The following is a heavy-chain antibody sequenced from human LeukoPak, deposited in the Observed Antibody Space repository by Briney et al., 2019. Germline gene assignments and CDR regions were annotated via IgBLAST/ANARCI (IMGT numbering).Heavy chain of an antibody. CDR2: IYTSGST. CDR3: ARSLGYCTGATCYSFDS. Sequence: PSQTLSLTCTVSGDSISSGSYYWSWIRQPAGKGLEWIGRIYTSGSTYYNPSLGSRVTISVDTSKNQFSLTVNSVTAADTAVYYCARSLGYCTGATCYSFDSWGQGTLVTVSS. V-gene: IGHV4-61*02. J-gene: IGHJ4*02. CDR1: GDSISSGSYY. D-gene: IGHD2-8*02.